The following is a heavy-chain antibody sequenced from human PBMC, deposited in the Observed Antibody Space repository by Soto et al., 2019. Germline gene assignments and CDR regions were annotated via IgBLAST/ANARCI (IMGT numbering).Heavy chain of an antibody. CDR2: IYDSGTT. Sequence: QVQLQESGPGLVKPSETLSLTCTVSGGSVSSGSYYWSWIRQAPGKGLEWLGYIYDSGTTNYNPSLKSRVTISVDTSNNQFSLRLRSVTSADTAVYYCARVERGYSYGLGDSWWGQGTLVTVSS. CDR1: GGSVSSGSYY. J-gene: IGHJ4*02. D-gene: IGHD5-18*01. CDR3: ARVERGYSYGLGDSW. V-gene: IGHV4-61*01.